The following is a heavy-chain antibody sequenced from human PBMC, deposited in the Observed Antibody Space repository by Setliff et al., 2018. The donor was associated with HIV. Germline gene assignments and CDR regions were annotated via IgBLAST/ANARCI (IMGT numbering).Heavy chain of an antibody. Sequence: LSLTCAASGFTFSNYVINWVRQAPGKGLEWISGISGSGVNSYYADSVKGRFTISRDNSKNTAYLQMNSLRAEDTAVYYCAKTSNTGYLFCSDYWGQGTLVTVSS. D-gene: IGHD3-9*01. CDR3: AKTSNTGYLFCSDY. CDR1: GFTFSNYV. CDR2: ISGSGVNS. V-gene: IGHV3-23*01. J-gene: IGHJ4*02.